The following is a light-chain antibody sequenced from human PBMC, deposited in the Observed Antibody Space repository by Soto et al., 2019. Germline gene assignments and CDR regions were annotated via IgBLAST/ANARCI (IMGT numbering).Light chain of an antibody. J-gene: IGKJ5*01. CDR1: QGVGNKY. Sequence: EIALTQSAGTLSLSPGERATLSCRASQGVGNKYLAWYQQRPGQAPSLLIYAASSRATGVPDRFSGSGSGTDFTLTISRLEPEDFAVYYCQQYTNAHDITYGQGTRLEIK. CDR2: AAS. CDR3: QQYTNAHDIT. V-gene: IGKV3-20*01.